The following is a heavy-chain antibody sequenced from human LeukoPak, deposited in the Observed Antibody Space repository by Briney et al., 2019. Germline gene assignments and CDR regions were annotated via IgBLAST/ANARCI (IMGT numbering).Heavy chain of an antibody. CDR2: FDPEDGET. CDR1: GYTITELS. Sequence: ASVKVSCKVSGYTITELSMHWVRQAPGKGLEWMGGFDPEDGETIYAQKFQGRVTMTEDTSTDTAYMELSGLRSEDTAVYYCAISTTTVTVFDYWGQGTLVTVSS. D-gene: IGHD4-17*01. CDR3: AISTTTVTVFDY. J-gene: IGHJ4*02. V-gene: IGHV1-24*01.